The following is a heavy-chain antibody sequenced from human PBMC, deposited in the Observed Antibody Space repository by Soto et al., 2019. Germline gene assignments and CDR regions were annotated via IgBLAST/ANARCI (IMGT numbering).Heavy chain of an antibody. J-gene: IGHJ6*02. Sequence: QVQVVESGGGVVQPGRSLRLSCAASGFTFSSFGMHWVRQAPGKGLEWVSLIWYDGSKKSYGDSVKGRFTISRDNSRNTVYLQMNSLRADDTAVYYCARDASYYSLWSGYYPSRNGMDVRGQGTKVTVS. CDR1: GFTFSSFG. CDR3: ARDASYYSLWSGYYPSRNGMDV. V-gene: IGHV3-33*01. CDR2: IWYDGSKK. D-gene: IGHD3-3*01.